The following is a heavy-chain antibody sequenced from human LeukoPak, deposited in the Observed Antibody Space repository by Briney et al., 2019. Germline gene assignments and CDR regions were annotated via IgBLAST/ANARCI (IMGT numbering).Heavy chain of an antibody. CDR2: IYYSGST. J-gene: IGHJ4*02. V-gene: IGHV4-59*12. CDR1: GGSISSYY. CDR3: ARDYRMTMLVD. Sequence: SETLSLTCTVSGGSISSYYWSWIRQPPGKGLEWIGYIYYSGSTNYNPSLKSRVSISVDTSKNHFSLDLSSVTAADSAIYYCARDYRMTMLVDWGQGTLVTVSS. D-gene: IGHD3-22*01.